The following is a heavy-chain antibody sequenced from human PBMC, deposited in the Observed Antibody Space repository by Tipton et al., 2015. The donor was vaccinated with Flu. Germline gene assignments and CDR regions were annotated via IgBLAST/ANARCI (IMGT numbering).Heavy chain of an antibody. J-gene: IGHJ4*02. CDR1: GGSIRNYY. CDR3: ARQYYGSGSYQRYFDY. Sequence: TLSLTCTVSGGSIRNYYWSWIRQPPGKGLEWIGYIDCSGSTNYNPSLKSRVTISVDTSKNQISLKLSSVTAADTAVYYCARQYYGSGSYQRYFDYWGQGTLVTVSS. V-gene: IGHV4-59*01. CDR2: IDCSGST. D-gene: IGHD3-10*01.